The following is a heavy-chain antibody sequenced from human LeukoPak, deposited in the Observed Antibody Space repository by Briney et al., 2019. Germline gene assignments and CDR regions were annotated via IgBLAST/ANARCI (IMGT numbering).Heavy chain of an antibody. D-gene: IGHD2-2*01. CDR3: ARAVVPAATPSWFDP. CDR1: GFTFSSYS. J-gene: IGHJ5*02. V-gene: IGHV3-21*01. Sequence: PGGSLRLSCAASGFTFSSYSMNWVRQAPGKGLEWVSSISSSSSYIYYADSVKGRFTISGDNAKNSLYLQMNSLRAEDTAVYYCARAVVPAATPSWFDPWGQGTLVTVSS. CDR2: ISSSSSYI.